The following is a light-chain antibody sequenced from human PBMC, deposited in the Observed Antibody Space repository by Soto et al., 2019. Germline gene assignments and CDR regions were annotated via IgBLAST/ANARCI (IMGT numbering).Light chain of an antibody. CDR3: QQDNNWPRT. CDR1: QSVSSN. CDR2: GAS. Sequence: EIVMTQSPATLSVSPGERATLSCRASQSVSSNLDWYQQKPGQAPRLLIYGASTRATGIPARFSGSESGTEFTLTISSLQSEDFAVYYCQQDNNWPRTFGQGTKVEIK. V-gene: IGKV3-15*01. J-gene: IGKJ1*01.